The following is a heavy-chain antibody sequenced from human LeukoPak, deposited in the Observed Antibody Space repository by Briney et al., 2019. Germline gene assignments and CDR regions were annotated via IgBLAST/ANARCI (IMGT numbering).Heavy chain of an antibody. Sequence: GSLRLSCAASGFTFDDYAMHWVRQAPGKGLEWVSLISWDGGSTYYADSVKGRFTISRDNSKNSLYLQMNSLRAEDTALYYCAKDISFDFTSMDVWGKGTTVTVSS. CDR3: AKDISFDFTSMDV. D-gene: IGHD3-9*01. V-gene: IGHV3-43D*03. CDR2: ISWDGGST. CDR1: GFTFDDYA. J-gene: IGHJ6*04.